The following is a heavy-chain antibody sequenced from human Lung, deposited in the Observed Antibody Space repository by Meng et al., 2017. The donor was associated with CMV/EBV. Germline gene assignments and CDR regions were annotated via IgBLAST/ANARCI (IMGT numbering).Heavy chain of an antibody. Sequence: SXKISXAASGFTLNSYTVHWVRQAPGKGLEWMAVISYDGTYKYYGDSVKGRFTVSRDNSKRSLYLQMNSLRHEDTAVYYCATSRFHGDSKDAFNIWGQGTLVXVSS. CDR3: ATSRFHGDSKDAFNI. CDR2: ISYDGTYK. V-gene: IGHV3-30-3*01. CDR1: GFTLNSYT. J-gene: IGHJ3*02. D-gene: IGHD2-21*01.